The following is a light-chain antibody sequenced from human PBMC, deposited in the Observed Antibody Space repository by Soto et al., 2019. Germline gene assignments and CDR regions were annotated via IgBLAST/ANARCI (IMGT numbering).Light chain of an antibody. V-gene: IGKV3-15*01. J-gene: IGKJ5*01. CDR3: QQYSNCAT. CDR2: GAS. CDR1: QSVSRN. Sequence: ENVMMPTPRTGAVSRGSGAPLTCRASQSVSRNLAWYQQRPGKAPRLLISGASTRATGIAARFSGSGYGREFTLTICSLQSEDSAPYYCQQYSNCATFGHGTRLEIK.